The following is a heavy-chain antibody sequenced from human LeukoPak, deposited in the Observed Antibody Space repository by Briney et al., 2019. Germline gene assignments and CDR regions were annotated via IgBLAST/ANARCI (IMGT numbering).Heavy chain of an antibody. Sequence: PSETLSLTCTVSGGSISSYYWSWIRQPPGKGLEWIGYIYYSGSTNYNPSLKSRVTISVDTSKNQFSLKLSSVTAADTAVYYCARVPPWSSGWFDYWGQGTLVTVSS. CDR1: GGSISSYY. J-gene: IGHJ4*02. V-gene: IGHV4-59*12. CDR3: ARVPPWSSGWFDY. CDR2: IYYSGST. D-gene: IGHD6-19*01.